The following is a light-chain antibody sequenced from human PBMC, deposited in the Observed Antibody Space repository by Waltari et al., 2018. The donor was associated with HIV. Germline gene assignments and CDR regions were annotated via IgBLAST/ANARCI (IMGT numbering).Light chain of an antibody. CDR2: ANI. CDR1: SSNIGAGYD. Sequence: QSVLTQPPSVSGAPGQRVTISCTGSSSNIGAGYDVHWYQQLPGTAPKLLIYANINRPSGVPDRFSGSKSGTSASLAITGLQAEDEADYYCQSYDSSLGLFYVFGPGTKVTVL. CDR3: QSYDSSLGLFYV. J-gene: IGLJ1*01. V-gene: IGLV1-40*01.